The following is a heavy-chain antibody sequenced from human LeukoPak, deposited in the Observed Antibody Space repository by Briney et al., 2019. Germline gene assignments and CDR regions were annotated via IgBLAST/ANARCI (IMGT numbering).Heavy chain of an antibody. J-gene: IGHJ4*02. D-gene: IGHD3-22*01. CDR1: GFTFSSYS. V-gene: IGHV3-48*04. CDR3: ASWDYYDSSGYPPYFDY. Sequence: PGGSLRLSCAASGFTFSSYSMNWVRQAPGKGLEWVSYISSSSSTIYYADSVKGRFTISRDNAKNSLYLQMNSLRAEDTAVYYCASWDYYDSSGYPPYFDYWGQGTLVTVSS. CDR2: ISSSSSTI.